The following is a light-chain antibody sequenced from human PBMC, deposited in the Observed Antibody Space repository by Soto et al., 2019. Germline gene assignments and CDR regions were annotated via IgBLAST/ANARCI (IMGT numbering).Light chain of an antibody. CDR2: GPS. J-gene: IGLJ1*01. V-gene: IGLV7-43*01. Sequence: QTVVTQEPSLTVSPVGTGTLTWASSTGAVTSTYDPNWFQQKPGQAPRALIYGPSNKRSWTPARFSGSLLGGKAALTLSGVEAEDEAEDFCLLNHGGTDVFGTGTTVAVL. CDR1: TGAVTSTYD. CDR3: LLNHGGTDV.